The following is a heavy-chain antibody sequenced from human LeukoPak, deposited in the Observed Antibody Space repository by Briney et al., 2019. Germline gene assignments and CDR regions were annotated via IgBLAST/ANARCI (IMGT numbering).Heavy chain of an antibody. CDR2: INPSGGST. CDR3: ARESTKGAAAGPGFDY. CDR1: GYTFTSYY. D-gene: IGHD6-13*01. J-gene: IGHJ4*02. Sequence: ASVKVSCKASGYTFTSYYMHWVRQAPGQGLEWMGIINPSGGSTSYAQKFQGRVTMTRDTSTSTVYMELSSLRSEDTAVYHCARESTKGAAAGPGFDYWGQGTLVTVSS. V-gene: IGHV1-46*01.